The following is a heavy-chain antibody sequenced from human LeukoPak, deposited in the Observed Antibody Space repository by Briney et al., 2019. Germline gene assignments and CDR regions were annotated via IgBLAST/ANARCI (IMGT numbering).Heavy chain of an antibody. CDR2: INPNSGVT. V-gene: IGHV1-2*06. J-gene: IGHJ3*01. CDR1: GYTFTGHY. Sequence: GASVKVSCKASGYTFTGHYMHWVRQAPGQGLEWMGRINPNSGVTNYAQKFQGRVTMTRDTSISTAYMELSRLTSDDTAVYFCAFYGGFRSHAFDVWGQGTMVTVSS. CDR3: AFYGGFRSHAFDV. D-gene: IGHD4-23*01.